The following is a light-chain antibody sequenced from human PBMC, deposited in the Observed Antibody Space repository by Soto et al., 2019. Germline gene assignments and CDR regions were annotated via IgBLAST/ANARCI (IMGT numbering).Light chain of an antibody. CDR1: QSVSGW. Sequence: DIQLTQSLSTPSASVGTTVTVTCRASQSVSGWLAWYQQKPGEAPKLLIYDASALPRGVPSRFSGSGSGTKFTLTIASLQPDDFATYYCQQYETFSGTFGPGTKVDIK. CDR3: QQYETFSGT. V-gene: IGKV1-5*01. CDR2: DAS. J-gene: IGKJ1*01.